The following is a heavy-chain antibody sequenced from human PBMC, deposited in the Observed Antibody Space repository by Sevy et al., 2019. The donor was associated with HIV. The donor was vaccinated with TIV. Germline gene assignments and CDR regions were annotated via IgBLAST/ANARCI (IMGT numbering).Heavy chain of an antibody. CDR3: AKGGIGIYDYGWGSYRYSPGTHHDGYY. Sequence: GRSLRLSCAASGFTFSSYAMSWVRQAPGKGLEWVSAISGSGGSTYYADSVKGRFTISRDNSKNTLYLQMNSLRAEDTAVYCCAKGGIGIYDYGWGSYRYSPGTHHDGYYWGQGTLVTVSS. D-gene: IGHD3-16*02. V-gene: IGHV3-23*01. CDR1: GFTFSSYA. J-gene: IGHJ4*02. CDR2: ISGSGGST.